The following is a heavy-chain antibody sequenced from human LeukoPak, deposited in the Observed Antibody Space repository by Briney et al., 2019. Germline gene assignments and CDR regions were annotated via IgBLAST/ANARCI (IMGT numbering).Heavy chain of an antibody. CDR3: AKPPKPGYYDIFYDAFDI. CDR1: GASISSYY. V-gene: IGHV4-59*01. CDR2: LYYSGST. D-gene: IGHD3-9*01. J-gene: IGHJ3*02. Sequence: SQTLSLTCTASGASISSYYWSWIRQPPGKGLEWLGYLYYSGSTNYNPSLKSRVTRSVDTSNNQSSLKLSSVTAADTAVYYCAKPPKPGYYDIFYDAFDIWGQGTMVTVSS.